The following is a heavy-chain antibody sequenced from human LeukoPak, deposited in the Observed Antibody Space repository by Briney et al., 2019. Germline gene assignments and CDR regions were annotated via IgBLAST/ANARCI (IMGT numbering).Heavy chain of an antibody. CDR3: PKVGTIFGVFYNWFDP. J-gene: IGHJ5*02. D-gene: IGHD3-3*01. V-gene: IGHV1-69*05. CDR2: IIPIFGTA. CDR1: GGTFSSYA. Sequence: SVKVSCKASGGTFSSYAISWVRQAPGQGLEWMGGIIPIFGTANYAQKFQGRVTITTDESTSTAYMELSSLRSEDTAGYYCPKVGTIFGVFYNWFDPWGQGPRVTVPS.